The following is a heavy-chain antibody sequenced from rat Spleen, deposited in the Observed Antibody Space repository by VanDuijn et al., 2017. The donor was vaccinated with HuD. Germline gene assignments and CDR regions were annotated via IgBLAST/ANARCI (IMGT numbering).Heavy chain of an antibody. CDR3: TQQLGDWFAY. D-gene: IGHD1-10*01. CDR2: IRTGGGDT. J-gene: IGHJ3*01. V-gene: IGHV5-25*01. Sequence: EVQLVESGGGLVQPGRSMKLSCAASGLSFSNYDMAWVRQAPTKGLEWVASIRTGGGDTYYRDSVKGRFTISRDKSKSTLYLQMDSLRSEDTATYYCTQQLGDWFAYWGQGTLVTVSS. CDR1: GLSFSNYD.